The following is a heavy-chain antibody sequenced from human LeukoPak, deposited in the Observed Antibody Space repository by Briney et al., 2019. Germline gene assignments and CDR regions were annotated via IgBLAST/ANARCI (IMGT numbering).Heavy chain of an antibody. J-gene: IGHJ5*02. Sequence: PSETLSLTCTVSGGSISSSNYFWGWIRQPPGKGLEWIGNLYYSGSTYYNPSLKSRVTISVDTSKNQFSLKLSSVTAADTAVYYCARVGYCAGDCYHTWFDPWGQGTLVTVSS. D-gene: IGHD2-21*02. V-gene: IGHV4-39*01. CDR2: LYYSGST. CDR1: GGSISSSNYF. CDR3: ARVGYCAGDCYHTWFDP.